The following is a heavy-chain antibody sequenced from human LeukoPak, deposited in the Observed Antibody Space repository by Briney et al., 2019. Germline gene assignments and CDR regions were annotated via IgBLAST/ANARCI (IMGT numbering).Heavy chain of an antibody. Sequence: PGGSLRLSCAASGFTFSSSVIIWVRQAPGKGLEWVSGISGSGASTYYTDSVKGRFTISRDNSKNTLYLQMNSLRAEDTAVYYCAKGYYYDSSGYYTFSAFDIWGQGTMVTVSS. CDR3: AKGYYYDSSGYYTFSAFDI. D-gene: IGHD3-22*01. V-gene: IGHV3-23*01. CDR1: GFTFSSSV. CDR2: ISGSGAST. J-gene: IGHJ3*02.